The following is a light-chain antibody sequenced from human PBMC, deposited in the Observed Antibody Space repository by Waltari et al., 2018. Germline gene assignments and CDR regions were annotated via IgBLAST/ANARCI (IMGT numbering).Light chain of an antibody. J-gene: IGLJ1*01. CDR3: QAWDSGVAGV. Sequence: FDFIQSPSLSVSPGHTATIHCAGEELEENYVCWYQQKPGQSPVLVIYEDVRRPSEIPQRFSGSNSGNTATLTISGTQPMDEADYYCQAWDSGVAGVFGTGTKVTVL. CDR1: ELEENY. V-gene: IGLV3-1*01. CDR2: EDV.